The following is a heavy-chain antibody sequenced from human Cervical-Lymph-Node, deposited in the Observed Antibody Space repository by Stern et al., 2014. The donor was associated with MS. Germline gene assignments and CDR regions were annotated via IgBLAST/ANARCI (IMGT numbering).Heavy chain of an antibody. J-gene: IGHJ1*01. CDR1: GGSINNNAYY. CDR3: AKIHRAFANQGH. D-gene: IGHD3-16*01. Sequence: QLLESGPRLVTPSETLSLTCTVSGGSINNNAYYWGWIRQPPGKGLEWIGSVLYSGNTYYNPSLKSRATVSVDTSKIQFSLKLMSVTAADTAVYYCAKIHRAFANQGHWGQGVLVTVSS. CDR2: VLYSGNT. V-gene: IGHV4-39*01.